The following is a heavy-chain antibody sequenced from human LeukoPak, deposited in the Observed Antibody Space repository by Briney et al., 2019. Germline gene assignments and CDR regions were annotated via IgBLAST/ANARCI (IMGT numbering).Heavy chain of an antibody. CDR3: ARYSGFSYFDY. CDR2: IYYSGST. J-gene: IGHJ4*02. D-gene: IGHD5-12*01. CDR1: GDSISGYY. Sequence: SETLSLTCTVSGDSISGYYWSWIRQPPGKGLEWIGYIYYSGSTNYNPSLKSRVTISVDTSKNQFSLKLSSVTAADTAVYYCARYSGFSYFDYWGQGTLVTVSS. V-gene: IGHV4-59*01.